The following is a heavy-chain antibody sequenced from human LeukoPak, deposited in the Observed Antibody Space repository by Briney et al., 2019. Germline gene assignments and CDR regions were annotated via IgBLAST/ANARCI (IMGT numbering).Heavy chain of an antibody. V-gene: IGHV3-53*05. J-gene: IGHJ5*02. CDR2: IYSGGGT. Sequence: GGSLRLSCAASGFTVSSNYMTWVRQAPGKGLEWVSVIYSGGGTYYADSVKGRFTISRDNFKNTLYLQMNSLRAEDTAVYYCAKGAKMGWFDPWGQGTLVTVSS. D-gene: IGHD5-24*01. CDR3: AKGAKMGWFDP. CDR1: GFTVSSNY.